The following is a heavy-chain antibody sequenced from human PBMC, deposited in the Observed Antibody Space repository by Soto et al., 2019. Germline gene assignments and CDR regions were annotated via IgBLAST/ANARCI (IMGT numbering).Heavy chain of an antibody. CDR3: ARALPPPAAAGTNYYGMDV. D-gene: IGHD6-13*01. J-gene: IGHJ6*02. V-gene: IGHV5-10-1*01. Sequence: GESLKISCKGSGYSFTSYWISWVRQMPGKGLEWMGRIDPSDSYTNYSPSFQGHVTISADKSISTAYLQWSSLKASDTAMYYCARALPPPAAAGTNYYGMDVWGQGTTVTV. CDR2: IDPSDSYT. CDR1: GYSFTSYW.